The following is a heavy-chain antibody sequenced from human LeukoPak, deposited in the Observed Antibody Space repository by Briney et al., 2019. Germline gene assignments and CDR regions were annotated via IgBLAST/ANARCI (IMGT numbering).Heavy chain of an antibody. CDR1: GFTVSSNY. Sequence: GGSLRLSCAASGFTVSSNYMSWVRQAPGKGLEWVSVIYSRGSTYYADSVKGRFTISRDNSKNTLYLQMNSLRAEDTAVYYCAREHSSGWTWIDYWGQGTLVTVSS. J-gene: IGHJ4*02. CDR3: AREHSSGWTWIDY. CDR2: IYSRGST. D-gene: IGHD6-19*01. V-gene: IGHV3-53*01.